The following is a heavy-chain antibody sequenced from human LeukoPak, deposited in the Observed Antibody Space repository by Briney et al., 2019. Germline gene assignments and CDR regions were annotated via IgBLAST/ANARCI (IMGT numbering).Heavy chain of an antibody. D-gene: IGHD6-25*01. CDR1: GFTFSSYS. CDR3: ARGPLAAAGAFDI. V-gene: IGHV3-21*01. CDR2: ISSSTIYI. Sequence: HGGSLRLSCAASGFTFSSYSRNWGRQAPGEGLGWGSSISSSTIYIYYADSVKGRFTSSRDNATTSLYLHMNSLRAEATAVYSCARGPLAAAGAFDIWGQGTMVTVSS. J-gene: IGHJ3*02.